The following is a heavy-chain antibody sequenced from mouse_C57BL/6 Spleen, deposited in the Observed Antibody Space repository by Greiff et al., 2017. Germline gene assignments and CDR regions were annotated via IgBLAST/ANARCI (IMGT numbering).Heavy chain of an antibody. J-gene: IGHJ2*01. CDR2: IDPETGGT. CDR3: TRAGSSFDY. Sequence: VKLMESGAELVRPGASVTLSCKASGYTFTDYEMHWVKQTPVHGLEWIGAIDPETGGTAYNQKFKGKAILTADKSSSTAYMELRSLTSEDSAVYYCTRAGSSFDYWGQGTTLTVSS. V-gene: IGHV1-15*01. D-gene: IGHD1-1*01. CDR1: GYTFTDYE.